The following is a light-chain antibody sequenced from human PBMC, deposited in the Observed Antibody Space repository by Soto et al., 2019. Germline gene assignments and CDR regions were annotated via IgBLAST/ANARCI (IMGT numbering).Light chain of an antibody. CDR3: CSYAGSRVV. CDR1: SSDVGGYNS. CDR2: DVT. J-gene: IGLJ2*01. V-gene: IGLV2-11*01. Sequence: QSALTQPGSVSGSPGQSVTISCTGTSSDVGGYNSVSWYQHHPGKAPKLMIYDVTNRPSGVPDRFSGSKSGNTASLTISGLQAEDEADYYCCSYAGSRVVFGGGTKVTVL.